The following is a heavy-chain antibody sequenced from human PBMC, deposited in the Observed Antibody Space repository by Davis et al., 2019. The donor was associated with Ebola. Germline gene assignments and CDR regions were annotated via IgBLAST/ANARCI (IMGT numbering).Heavy chain of an antibody. CDR3: ARVGVVPAIISPYYYGMDV. Sequence: PGGSLRLSCAASGFIFSSFEMNWVRQAPGKGLEWVSYISNSGNTIYYADSVKGRFTISRDNAKSSLYLQMNGLRAEDTALYYCARVGVVPAIISPYYYGMDVWGQGTTVTVSS. CDR1: GFIFSSFE. D-gene: IGHD2-2*01. V-gene: IGHV3-48*03. J-gene: IGHJ6*02. CDR2: ISNSGNTI.